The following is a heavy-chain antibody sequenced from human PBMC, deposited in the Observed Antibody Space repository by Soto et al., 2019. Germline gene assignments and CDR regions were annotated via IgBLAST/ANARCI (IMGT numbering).Heavy chain of an antibody. CDR2: IGTTGDP. Sequence: EVQLVESGGGSVQPGGSLRLSCAASGFTFSNYDMHWVRQTTGKGLEWVSAIGTTGDPYYPGSVKGRFTISRDDAKKMVFLQMSSLRAEDTAVYFCAREVVAPDFYYLDFWGRGTLVTVSS. J-gene: IGHJ4*02. CDR3: AREVVAPDFYYLDF. V-gene: IGHV3-13*05. D-gene: IGHD2-21*02. CDR1: GFTFSNYD.